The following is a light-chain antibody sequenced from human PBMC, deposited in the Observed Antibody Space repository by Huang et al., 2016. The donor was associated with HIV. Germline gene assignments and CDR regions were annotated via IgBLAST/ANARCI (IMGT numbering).Light chain of an antibody. CDR3: QQYNKWPPYT. CDR1: EGILRN. V-gene: IGKV3-15*01. Sequence: VMTQSPATLSVSPGERATLSCRASEGILRNLAWYQQRPGQPPRLIIYGASVRLPGIPDRFLGSGSGTEVSLTISSLRSEDFAVYYCQQYNKWPPYTYGEGTKLEIK. CDR2: GAS. J-gene: IGKJ2*01.